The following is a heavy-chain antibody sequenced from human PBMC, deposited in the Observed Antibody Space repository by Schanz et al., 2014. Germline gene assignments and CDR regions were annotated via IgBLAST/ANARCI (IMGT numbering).Heavy chain of an antibody. CDR1: GFPFNEYG. CDR2: ISWNSGSI. D-gene: IGHD3-10*01. J-gene: IGHJ4*02. V-gene: IGHV3-9*01. CDR3: AKDGIMVQGVIWERYFDS. Sequence: EVHLEESGGGVVQPGRSLRLSCAASGFPFNEYGMLWVRQAPGKGLEWVSSISWNSGSIDYADSVKGRFTISRDNAKNFLYLQMNSLRAEDTALYYCAKDGIMVQGVIWERYFDSWGQGTLVTVSS.